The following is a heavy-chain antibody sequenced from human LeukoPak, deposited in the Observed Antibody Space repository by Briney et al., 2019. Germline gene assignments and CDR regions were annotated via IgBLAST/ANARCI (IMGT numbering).Heavy chain of an antibody. CDR2: ISSSSSYI. CDR1: GFTFSSYW. V-gene: IGHV3-21*01. Sequence: GGSLRLSCAASGFTFSSYWMHWVRQAPGKGLEWVSSISSSSSYIYYADSVKGRFTISRDNAKNSLYLQMNSLRAEDTAVYYCARDVKEGVFDYWGQGTLVTVSS. CDR3: ARDVKEGVFDY. J-gene: IGHJ4*02.